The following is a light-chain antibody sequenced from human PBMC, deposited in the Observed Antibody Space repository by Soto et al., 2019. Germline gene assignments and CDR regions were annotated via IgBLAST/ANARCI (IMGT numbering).Light chain of an antibody. V-gene: IGKV1-9*01. CDR2: AAF. Sequence: DIQLTQSPSFLSASVGDRVTITCRPSQGITGNVAWYQQYPGKAPRLLIYAAFTLQSGVPSRFSGSGSGTEFTLTISSLQPEDFATYYCQQLNSYPLTFGGGTKVEIK. J-gene: IGKJ4*01. CDR1: QGITGN. CDR3: QQLNSYPLT.